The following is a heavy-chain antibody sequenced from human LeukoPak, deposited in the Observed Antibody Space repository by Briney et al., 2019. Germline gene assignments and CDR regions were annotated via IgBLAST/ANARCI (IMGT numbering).Heavy chain of an antibody. CDR2: IYSGGLT. CDR1: GFTITSSY. J-gene: IGHJ6*03. CDR3: ARRGAAASPYYYFYMDV. D-gene: IGHD6-13*01. V-gene: IGHV3-53*01. Sequence: GGSLRLSCAASGFTITSSYMSWVRQAPGKGLEWVSVIYSGGLTHYADSVKGRFTISRDNSKNTLYLQMNSLRAEDTAVYYRARRGAAASPYYYFYMDVWGKGTTVTVSS.